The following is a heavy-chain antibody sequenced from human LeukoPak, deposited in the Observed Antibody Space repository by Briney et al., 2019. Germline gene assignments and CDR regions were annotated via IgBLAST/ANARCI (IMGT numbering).Heavy chain of an antibody. J-gene: IGHJ4*02. Sequence: GASVKVSCKGSGYNFDRYGVNWVRQAPGQGLEWVANIKQDGSEKYYVDSVKGRFTISRDNAQNSLYLQMNSLRAEDTAVYYCATKGYSYAKGYWGQGTLVTVSS. D-gene: IGHD5-18*01. CDR1: GYNFDRYG. V-gene: IGHV3-7*02. CDR3: ATKGYSYAKGY. CDR2: IKQDGSEK.